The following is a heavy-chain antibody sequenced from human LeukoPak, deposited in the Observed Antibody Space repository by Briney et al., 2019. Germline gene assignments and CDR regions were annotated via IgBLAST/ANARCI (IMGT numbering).Heavy chain of an antibody. V-gene: IGHV4-59*12. CDR1: GGSISSYY. Sequence: SETLSLTCAVSGGSISSYYWSWIRQPPGKGLEWIGYIYYSGSTNYNPSLKSRVTISVDTSKNQFSLKLSSVTAADTAVYYCARAVTGTPGPYFDLWGRGTLVTVSS. D-gene: IGHD1-20*01. J-gene: IGHJ2*01. CDR3: ARAVTGTPGPYFDL. CDR2: IYYSGST.